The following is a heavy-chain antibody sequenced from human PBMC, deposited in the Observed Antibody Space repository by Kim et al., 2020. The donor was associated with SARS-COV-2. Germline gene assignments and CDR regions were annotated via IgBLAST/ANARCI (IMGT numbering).Heavy chain of an antibody. Sequence: IYYAGPVRGRFTITRDNDKNSLYLQMNSLRAEDTAVYYCARGPNYSPFDYWGQGTLVTVSS. V-gene: IGHV3-48*03. CDR2: I. D-gene: IGHD4-4*01. J-gene: IGHJ4*02. CDR3: ARGPNYSPFDY.